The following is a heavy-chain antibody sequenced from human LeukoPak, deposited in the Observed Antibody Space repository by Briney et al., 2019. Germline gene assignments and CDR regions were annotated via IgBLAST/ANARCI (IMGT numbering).Heavy chain of an antibody. D-gene: IGHD1-1*01. CDR1: GGSLSRGRYH. V-gene: IGHV4-61*09. J-gene: IGHJ3*02. Sequence: PSETLSLTCIVSGGSLSRGRYHWLWPPHPAGTGLEGFAHIFTSGRTNYNPSLKSRVTISVDTSMNQFSLKLSSVTAADTAVYYCAREGTTFGAFDIWGRGTMVTVSS. CDR2: IFTSGRT. CDR3: AREGTTFGAFDI.